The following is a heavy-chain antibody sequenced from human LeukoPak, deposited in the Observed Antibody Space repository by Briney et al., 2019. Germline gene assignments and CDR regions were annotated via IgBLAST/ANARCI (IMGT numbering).Heavy chain of an antibody. D-gene: IGHD6-6*01. CDR3: AKALYIAARARQVDY. Sequence: PGGSLRLSCVASGFSFSSYSMNWVRQAPGKGLECVSYISSSSGTIYYADSVKGRFTISRDNSKNTLYLQMNSLRAEDTAVYYCAKALYIAARARQVDYWGQGTLVTVSS. J-gene: IGHJ4*02. CDR1: GFSFSSYS. CDR2: ISSSSGTI. V-gene: IGHV3-48*01.